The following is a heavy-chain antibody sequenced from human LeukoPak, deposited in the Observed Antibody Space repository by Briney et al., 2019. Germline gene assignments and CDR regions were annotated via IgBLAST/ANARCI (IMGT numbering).Heavy chain of an antibody. CDR3: ARRSYSGKDFDY. CDR1: GYIFTSYW. D-gene: IGHD4-23*01. J-gene: IGHJ4*02. Sequence: GESLKISCKGSGYIFTSYWITWVRQMPGKGLGWMGIIYPGDSDTKYSPSFQGQVTISADKSIGTAYLQWSSLKASDTAMYYCARRSYSGKDFDYWGQGTLVTVSS. V-gene: IGHV5-51*01. CDR2: IYPGDSDT.